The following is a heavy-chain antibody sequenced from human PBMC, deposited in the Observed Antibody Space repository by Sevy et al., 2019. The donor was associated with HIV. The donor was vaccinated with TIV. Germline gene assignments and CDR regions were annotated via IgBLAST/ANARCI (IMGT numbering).Heavy chain of an antibody. J-gene: IGHJ6*02. CDR3: AKDINRGCDAGNCYSYYYSFDGLDV. CDR1: GFVFNDHA. Sequence: GGSLRLSCAASGFVFNDHAMHWVRVVPGKGLEWVSGISWNSRNIGYADPVKCRFTISRDNTRDSVYLEMLNLRPEDTALYYSAKDINRGCDAGNCYSYYYSFDGLDVWGQGTTVTVSS. CDR2: ISWNSRNI. V-gene: IGHV3-9*01. D-gene: IGHD2-21*02.